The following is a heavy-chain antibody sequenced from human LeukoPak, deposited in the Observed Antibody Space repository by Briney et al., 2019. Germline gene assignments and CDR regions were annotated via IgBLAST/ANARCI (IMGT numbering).Heavy chain of an antibody. D-gene: IGHD2-21*02. J-gene: IGHJ4*02. V-gene: IGHV3-30*02. CDR1: GFIFSDYV. CDR2: IRYDGSNK. Sequence: GGSLRLSCAASGFIFSDYVMNWVRQAPGRGLEWVAYIRYDGSNKYYTDSVKGRFTISRDNSKNTLYLQMNSLRAEDTAVYYCAKERFGYCGGDCYSAFDYWGQGTLVTVSS. CDR3: AKERFGYCGGDCYSAFDY.